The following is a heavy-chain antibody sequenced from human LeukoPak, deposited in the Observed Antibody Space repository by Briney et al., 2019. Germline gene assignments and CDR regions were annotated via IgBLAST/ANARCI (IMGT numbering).Heavy chain of an antibody. CDR2: INHSGST. D-gene: IGHD3-22*01. V-gene: IGHV4-39*07. Sequence: SETLSLTCAVSGGSISSSTSYWGWIRQPPGKGLEWIGEINHSGSTNYNPSLKSRVTISVDTSKNQFSLKLSSVTAADTAVYYCARGDDSSGYSTFDIWGQGTMVTVSS. J-gene: IGHJ3*02. CDR3: ARGDDSSGYSTFDI. CDR1: GGSISSSTSY.